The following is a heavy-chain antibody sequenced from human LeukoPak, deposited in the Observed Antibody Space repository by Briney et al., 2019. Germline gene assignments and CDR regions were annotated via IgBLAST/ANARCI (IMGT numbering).Heavy chain of an antibody. CDR1: GGSVSSGSYY. CDR2: IYYSGST. D-gene: IGHD6-13*01. J-gene: IGHJ4*02. CDR3: ARMGMAARAYYFDY. V-gene: IGHV4-61*01. Sequence: SETLSLTCTVSGGSVSSGSYYWSWIRQPPGKGLEWIGYIYYSGSTNYNPSLKSRVTISVDTSKNQFSLKLSSVTAEDTAVYYCARMGMAARAYYFDYWGQGTLVTVSS.